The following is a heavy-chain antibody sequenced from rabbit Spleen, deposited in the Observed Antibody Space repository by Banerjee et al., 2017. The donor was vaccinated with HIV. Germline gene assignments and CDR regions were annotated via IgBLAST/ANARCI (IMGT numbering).Heavy chain of an antibody. CDR3: ARSSPYNDYNALGYAFRLNL. V-gene: IGHV1S40*01. Sequence: QQLVESGGGLVKPGTSLTLTCTASGFSFSSRYYMYWVRQAPGKGLEWIGCIGTGSGSTWYASWAKGRFTISKTSSTTVTLQMTSLTAADTATYLCARSSPYNDYNALGYAFRLNLWGPGTLVTVS. D-gene: IGHD6-1*01. CDR1: GFSFSSRYY. J-gene: IGHJ6*01. CDR2: IGTGSGST.